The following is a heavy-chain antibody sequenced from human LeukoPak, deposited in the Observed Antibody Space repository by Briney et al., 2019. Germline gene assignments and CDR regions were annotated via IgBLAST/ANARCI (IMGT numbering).Heavy chain of an antibody. J-gene: IGHJ6*03. CDR2: ISGSGGST. CDR1: GFTFSSYA. D-gene: IGHD1-26*01. Sequence: PGGSLRLSCAASGFTFSSYAMSWVRQAPGKGLEWVSAISGSGGSTYYADSVKGRFTISRDNSKNTLYLQMNSLRAEDTAVYYCAKDGGSYDWEGNYYYYMDVWGKGTTVTISS. CDR3: AKDGGSYDWEGNYYYYMDV. V-gene: IGHV3-23*01.